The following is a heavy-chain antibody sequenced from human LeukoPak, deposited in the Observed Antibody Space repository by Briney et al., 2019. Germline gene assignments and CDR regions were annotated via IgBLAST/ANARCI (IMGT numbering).Heavy chain of an antibody. CDR3: AKGATMVRGVIMNYYYYYMDV. Sequence: GGSLRLSCAASGFTFSSYAMHWVRQAPGKGLEWVALISYDGSKKYYADSVKGRFTISRDNSKNTLYLQMNSLRAEDTAVYYCAKGATMVRGVIMNYYYYYMDVWGKGTTVTVSS. CDR1: GFTFSSYA. D-gene: IGHD3-10*01. V-gene: IGHV3-30*04. CDR2: ISYDGSKK. J-gene: IGHJ6*03.